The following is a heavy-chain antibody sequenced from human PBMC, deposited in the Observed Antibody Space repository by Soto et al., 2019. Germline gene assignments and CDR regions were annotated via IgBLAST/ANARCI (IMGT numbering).Heavy chain of an antibody. D-gene: IGHD3-22*01. CDR3: ARGARAVYYYDSSGYYYALRGYYYYGMDV. J-gene: IGHJ6*02. CDR1: GGTFSSYA. Sequence: SVKVSCKASGGTFSSYAISCVRQAPGQGLEWMGGIIPILGTANYAQKFQGRVTITADESTSTAYMELSSLRSEDTAVYYCARGARAVYYYDSSGYYYALRGYYYYGMDVWGQGTTVTVSS. V-gene: IGHV1-69*13. CDR2: IIPILGTA.